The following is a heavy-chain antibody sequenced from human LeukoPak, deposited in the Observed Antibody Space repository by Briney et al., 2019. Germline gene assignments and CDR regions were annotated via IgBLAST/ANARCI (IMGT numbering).Heavy chain of an antibody. CDR1: GFTFSTYW. CDR3: ARELITKWSCGDH. V-gene: IGHV3-7*01. D-gene: IGHD1-20*01. Sequence: QSGGSLRLSCAASGFTFSTYWMSWVRQAPGKGLEWVANIKHDGSDRNYVDSVRGQFTISRDNGKNLLHLQMNTLRAEDTAVYYCARELITKWSCGDHWGQGTPVTVSP. J-gene: IGHJ4*02. CDR2: IKHDGSDR.